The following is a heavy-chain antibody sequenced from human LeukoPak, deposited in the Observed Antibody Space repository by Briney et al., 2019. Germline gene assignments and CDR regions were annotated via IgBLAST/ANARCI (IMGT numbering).Heavy chain of an antibody. Sequence: GGSLRLSCTASGFIFSSYSMNWVRQAPGKGLEWVSSISSSSSYIYYADSVKGRFTISRDNAKNSLYLQMNSLRAEDTAVYYCAKDGGLWVSAHWGDSWGRGTLVTVSS. V-gene: IGHV3-21*01. D-gene: IGHD7-27*01. J-gene: IGHJ4*02. CDR1: GFIFSSYS. CDR3: AKDGGLWVSAHWGDS. CDR2: ISSSSSYI.